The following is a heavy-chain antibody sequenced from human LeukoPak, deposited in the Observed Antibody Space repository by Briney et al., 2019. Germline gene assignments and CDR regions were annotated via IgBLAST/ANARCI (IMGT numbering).Heavy chain of an antibody. V-gene: IGHV3-9*01. CDR2: ISWNSGSI. Sequence: PGGSLRLSCAASGFTFDDYAMHWVRQAPGKGLEWVSGISWNSGSIGYADSVKGRFTISRDNAKNSLYLQMNSLRAEDTALYYCAKGTGSGSTHLYFDYWGQGTLVTVSS. CDR3: AKGTGSGSTHLYFDY. CDR1: GFTFDDYA. J-gene: IGHJ4*02. D-gene: IGHD3-10*01.